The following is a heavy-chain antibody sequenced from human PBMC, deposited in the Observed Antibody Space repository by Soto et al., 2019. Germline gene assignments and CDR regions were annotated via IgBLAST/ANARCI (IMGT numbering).Heavy chain of an antibody. CDR1: GGSISSGGYY. CDR2: IYYSGST. D-gene: IGHD3-22*01. V-gene: IGHV4-31*03. CDR3: ARTPSITMIPPPWFDP. Sequence: SETLSLTCTVSGGSISSGGYYWSWIRQHPGKGLEWIGYIYYSGSTYYNPSLKSRVTISVDTSKNQFSLKLSSVTAADTAVYYCARTPSITMIPPPWFDPWGQGTLVTV. J-gene: IGHJ5*02.